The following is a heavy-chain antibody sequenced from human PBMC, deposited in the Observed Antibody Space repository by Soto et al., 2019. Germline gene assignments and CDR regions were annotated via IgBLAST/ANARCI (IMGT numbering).Heavy chain of an antibody. CDR1: GFPFTSYA. J-gene: IGHJ6*02. CDR2: ISHDGGIK. D-gene: IGHD1-1*01. V-gene: IGHV3-30-3*01. CDR3: AREHDAFEV. Sequence: QVQLVESGGGVVQPGRSLTLSCAASGFPFTSYAIHWVRQAPGKGLEWVAVISHDGGIKHYADSVKGRFTISRDNSKNTLYLQMNSLRDEDKTVYYCAREHDAFEVWGQGTTVTVAS.